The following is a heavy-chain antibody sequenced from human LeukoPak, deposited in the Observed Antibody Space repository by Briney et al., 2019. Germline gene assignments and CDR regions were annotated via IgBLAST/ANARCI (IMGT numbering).Heavy chain of an antibody. CDR1: GYTFTSYG. V-gene: IGHV1-18*01. D-gene: IGHD3-3*01. CDR3: ARGGVTIFGVVTTIDY. CDR2: XXXYNGNT. Sequence: ASVKVSCKASGYTFTSYGISWVRQAPGQGLXXXXXXXXYNGNTXYXXXLQGRVTXTTDTSTSTAYMELRSLRSDDTAVYYCARGGVTIFGVVTTIDYWGQGTLVTVSS. J-gene: IGHJ4*02.